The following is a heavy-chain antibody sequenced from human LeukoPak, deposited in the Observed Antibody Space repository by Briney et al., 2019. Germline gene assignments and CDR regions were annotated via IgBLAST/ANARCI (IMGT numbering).Heavy chain of an antibody. Sequence: GGSLRLSCAASGFIFSKAKMSWVRQAPGKGLEWVGRIKSKTDGGTTNYATPVKDRFTISRDDSKNMLYLQMDSLKTEDTAVYYCTTLYSYEIDWGQGTLVTVSS. CDR3: TTLYSYEID. CDR2: IKSKTDGGTT. V-gene: IGHV3-15*01. J-gene: IGHJ4*02. CDR1: GFIFSKAK. D-gene: IGHD5-18*01.